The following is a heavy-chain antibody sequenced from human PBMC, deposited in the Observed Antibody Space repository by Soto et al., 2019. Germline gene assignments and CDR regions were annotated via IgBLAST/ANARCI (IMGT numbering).Heavy chain of an antibody. D-gene: IGHD7-27*01. Sequence: QVQLVQSGAEVKKPGASVKVSCKASGYTFTHYGISWVRQAPGQGLEWMGWFSNYNGDTKYAQKLQGRVTMTKDTATNKAYMELRRLTYDDTDVYYCARIVYGANWVDYSGKGTLVIVSS. CDR2: FSNYNGDT. CDR3: ARIVYGANWVDY. V-gene: IGHV1-18*01. J-gene: IGHJ4*02. CDR1: GYTFTHYG.